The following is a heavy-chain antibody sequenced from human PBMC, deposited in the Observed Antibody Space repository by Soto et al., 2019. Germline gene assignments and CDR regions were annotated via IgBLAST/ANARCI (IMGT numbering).Heavy chain of an antibody. V-gene: IGHV6-1*01. CDR2: TYYRSNCYN. D-gene: IGHD6-13*01. J-gene: IGHJ5*02. CDR3: ARHSSWYGEKWFDP. Sequence: SQTLSLTCAISGDSVSSNSAAWNWIRQSPSRGLEWLGRTYYRSNCYNDYAVSVKSRITINPDTSKNQFSLQLNSLTPEDTAVYYCARHSSWYGEKWFDPWGQGTLVTVSS. CDR1: GDSVSSNSAA.